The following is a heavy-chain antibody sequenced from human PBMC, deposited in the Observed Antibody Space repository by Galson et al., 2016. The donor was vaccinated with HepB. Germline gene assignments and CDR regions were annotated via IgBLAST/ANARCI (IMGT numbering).Heavy chain of an antibody. CDR3: AKDGYFASGSALYGMDV. D-gene: IGHD3-10*01. J-gene: IGHJ6*02. CDR1: GFRFSSYA. Sequence: SLRLSCAASGFRFSSYAVSWVRQAPGKGLEWVSGISGSGGRTYYADSVKGRFTISRDNSKNTVCLQMNSLRVEDTALYYCAKDGYFASGSALYGMDVWGQGTTVTVSS. CDR2: ISGSGGRT. V-gene: IGHV3-23*01.